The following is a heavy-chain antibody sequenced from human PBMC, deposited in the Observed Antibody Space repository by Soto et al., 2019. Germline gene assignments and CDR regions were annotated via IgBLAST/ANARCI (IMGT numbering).Heavy chain of an antibody. CDR3: ARDRSYSLDV. Sequence: EVQLVESGGGLLQPGGSLRLSCAVSGSTFSNDWMHWVRQAPGKGLVWVSHINSDGSSTNYADFVKGRFTIARDNAKNTFYLQMNSLRAEDTAVYYCARDRSYSLDVWGQGTTVTVS. CDR1: GSTFSNDW. CDR2: INSDGSST. V-gene: IGHV3-74*01. J-gene: IGHJ6*02.